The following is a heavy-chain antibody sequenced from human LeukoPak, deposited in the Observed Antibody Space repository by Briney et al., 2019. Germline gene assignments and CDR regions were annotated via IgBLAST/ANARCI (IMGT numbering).Heavy chain of an antibody. D-gene: IGHD2/OR15-2a*01. CDR2: IYTGGST. J-gene: IGHJ4*02. Sequence: PGGSLRLSCAASGFMFRSYSMNWVRQAPGKGLEWVSVIYTGGSTHYADSVKGRFTISRDNSRNTVFLQMNSLSAEDTAVYYCARTGLRDPTFFDYWGQGILVTVSS. CDR3: ARTGLRDPTFFDY. CDR1: GFMFRSYS. V-gene: IGHV3-53*01.